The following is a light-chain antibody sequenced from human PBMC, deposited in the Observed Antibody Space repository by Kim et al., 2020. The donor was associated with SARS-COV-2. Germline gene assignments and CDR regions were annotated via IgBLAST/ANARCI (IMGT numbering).Light chain of an antibody. CDR2: GKN. J-gene: IGLJ1*01. CDR1: SLRSYY. Sequence: SSELTHDPAVSVALGQTVRITCQGDSLRSYYASRYQQTPGQAPVLVIYGKNNRPSGIPDRFSGSSSGNTASLTIFGAHAEDEADYYCNSRDSSGNHYVFG. CDR3: NSRDSSGNHYV. V-gene: IGLV3-19*01.